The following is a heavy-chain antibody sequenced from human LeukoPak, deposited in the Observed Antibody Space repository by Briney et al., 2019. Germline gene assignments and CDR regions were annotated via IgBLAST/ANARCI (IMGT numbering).Heavy chain of an antibody. Sequence: EEALKMSDKGSRYSCTSYWIGWVRQMRGKGLEFMRIIYPGDSDTRYSPSFQGQVTISVDKSINTAYLQWSSLKASDSAMYYCARAGYSNRWDGVDYWGQGTLVTVSS. V-gene: IGHV5-51*01. CDR1: RYSCTSYW. J-gene: IGHJ4*02. CDR2: IYPGDSDT. CDR3: ARAGYSNRWDGVDY. D-gene: IGHD2/OR15-2a*01.